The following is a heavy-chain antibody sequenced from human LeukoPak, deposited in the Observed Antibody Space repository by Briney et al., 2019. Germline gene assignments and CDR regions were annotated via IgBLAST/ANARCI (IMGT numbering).Heavy chain of an antibody. CDR2: IYYSGST. V-gene: IGHV4-59*08. CDR1: GGSISSYY. J-gene: IGHJ4*02. Sequence: SETLSLTCTVSGGSISSYYWSWIRQPPGKGLEWIGYIYYSGSTNYNPSLKSRVTISVDTSKNQFSLKLSSVTAAGTAVYYCARHSSLLGFDYWGQGTLVTVSS. CDR3: ARHSSLLGFDY. D-gene: IGHD2-21*01.